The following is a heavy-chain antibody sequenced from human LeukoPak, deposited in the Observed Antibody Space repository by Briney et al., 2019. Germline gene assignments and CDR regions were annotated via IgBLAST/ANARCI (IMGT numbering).Heavy chain of an antibody. CDR1: GFTFSSYA. D-gene: IGHD1-26*01. CDR2: IKQDGSEK. J-gene: IGHJ4*02. Sequence: PGGSLRLSCAASGFTFSSYAMTWVRQAPGKGLEWVANIKQDGSEKHYVDSVRGRFIISRDNAKNSPYLQLNGLRAEDTAVYYCARHLIEGATNRYFDYWGQGTLVTVSS. V-gene: IGHV3-7*01. CDR3: ARHLIEGATNRYFDY.